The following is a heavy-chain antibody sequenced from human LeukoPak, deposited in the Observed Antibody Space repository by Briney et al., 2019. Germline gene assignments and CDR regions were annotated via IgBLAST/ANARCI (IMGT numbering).Heavy chain of an antibody. D-gene: IGHD6-19*01. CDR3: ARELDSSGWYGISY. Sequence: SETLSLTCTVSGGSISSYYWSWIRQPPGKGLEWIGYIYYSGSTNYNPSLKSRVTISVDTSKNQFSLKLSSVTAADTAVYYCARELDSSGWYGISYWGQEPWSPSPQ. J-gene: IGHJ4*01. V-gene: IGHV4-59*01. CDR2: IYYSGST. CDR1: GGSISSYY.